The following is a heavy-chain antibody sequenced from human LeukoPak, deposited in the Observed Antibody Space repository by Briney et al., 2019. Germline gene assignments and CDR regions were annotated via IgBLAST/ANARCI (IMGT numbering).Heavy chain of an antibody. D-gene: IGHD2-21*01. CDR2: ISSSSSYI. J-gene: IGHJ6*03. V-gene: IGHV3-21*01. Sequence: GGSLRLSCAASGFTFSSYSMNWVRQAPGKGLEWVSSISSSSSYIYYADSVKGRFTISRDNAKNSLYLQKNSLRAEDTAVYYCARAPFEYCGGDCYSDMDVWGKGTTVTVSS. CDR1: GFTFSSYS. CDR3: ARAPFEYCGGDCYSDMDV.